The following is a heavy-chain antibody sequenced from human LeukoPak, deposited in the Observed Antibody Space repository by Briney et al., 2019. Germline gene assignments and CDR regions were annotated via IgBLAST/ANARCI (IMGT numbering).Heavy chain of an antibody. CDR3: ARDWRLDWFDP. J-gene: IGHJ5*02. CDR2: INQDGTEK. CDR1: GFSFTTYW. V-gene: IGHV3-7*01. D-gene: IGHD3-3*01. Sequence: GGSLRLSCAASGFSFTTYWMGWVRQAPGKGLEWVANINQDGTEKYYVDSVRGRFTISRDNAKNSLYLQMHSLRVEDTAVYYCARDWRLDWFDPWGQGTLVTVSS.